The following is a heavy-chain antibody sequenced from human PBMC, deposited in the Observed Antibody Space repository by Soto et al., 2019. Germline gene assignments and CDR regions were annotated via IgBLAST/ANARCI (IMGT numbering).Heavy chain of an antibody. D-gene: IGHD2-8*01. V-gene: IGHV3-23*01. Sequence: EVKLLESGGGLVQPGGSLRLSCAASGFTLRNYAMSWVRQTPGKGLEWVSLITKSGDSTYYADSVKGRFTISRDNSKNGLFLQMNSLRAEDTALYYCVFRHLLTDDTLQPRLYFDYWGQGTLVTVPS. J-gene: IGHJ4*02. CDR3: VFRHLLTDDTLQPRLYFDY. CDR1: GFTLRNYA. CDR2: ITKSGDST.